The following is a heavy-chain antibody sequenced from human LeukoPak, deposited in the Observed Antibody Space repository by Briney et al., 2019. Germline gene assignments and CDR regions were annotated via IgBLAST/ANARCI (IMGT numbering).Heavy chain of an antibody. CDR3: AKDLLLWFGELLSAAFDY. D-gene: IGHD3-10*01. Sequence: GGSLRLSCAASGFTFSSYAMSWVRQAPGKGLEWVSAISGSGGSTYYADSVKGRFTISRDNSKNTLYLQMNSLRAEDAAVYYCAKDLLLWFGELLSAAFDYWGQGTLVGVSS. CDR1: GFTFSSYA. V-gene: IGHV3-23*01. J-gene: IGHJ4*02. CDR2: ISGSGGST.